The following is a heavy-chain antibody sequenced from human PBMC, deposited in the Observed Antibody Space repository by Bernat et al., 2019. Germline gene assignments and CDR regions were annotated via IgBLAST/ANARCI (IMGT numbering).Heavy chain of an antibody. D-gene: IGHD3-16*01. CDR1: GGSISSGGYY. CDR2: IYYSGST. Sequence: QVQLQESGPGLVKPSQTLSLTCTVSGGSISSGGYYWSWIRQHPGKGLEWIGYIYYSGSTDYNPSLKSRVTISVDTSKNQFSLILTSVTAADTAVYYCASGKSQVWEAPVYWGQGTLVTVSS. CDR3: ASGKSQVWEAPVY. V-gene: IGHV4-31*03. J-gene: IGHJ4*02.